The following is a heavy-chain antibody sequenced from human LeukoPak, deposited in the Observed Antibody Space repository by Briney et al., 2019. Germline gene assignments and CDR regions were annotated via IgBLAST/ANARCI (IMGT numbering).Heavy chain of an antibody. V-gene: IGHV3-30*04. J-gene: IGHJ6*02. Sequence: GRSLRLSCAASGFTFSSYAMHWVRQAPGKGLEWVAVISYDGSNKYYADSVKGRFTISRDNSKNTLYLQMNSLRAEDTAVYYCARYCSGGSCYPRRAYYYYYGMDVWGQGTTVTVSS. CDR3: ARYCSGGSCYPRRAYYYYYGMDV. D-gene: IGHD2-15*01. CDR2: ISYDGSNK. CDR1: GFTFSSYA.